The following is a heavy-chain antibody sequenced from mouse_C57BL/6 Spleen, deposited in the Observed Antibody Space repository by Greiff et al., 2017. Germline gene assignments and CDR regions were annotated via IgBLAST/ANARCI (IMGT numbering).Heavy chain of an antibody. V-gene: IGHV1-42*01. CDR3: ALYYYGSSSWYFDV. D-gene: IGHD1-1*01. CDR1: GYSFTGYY. J-gene: IGHJ1*03. CDR2: INPSTGGT. Sequence: EVKLVESGPELVKPGASVKISCKASGYSFTGYYMNWVKQSPEKSLEWIGEINPSTGGTTYNQKFKAKATLTVDKSSSTAYMQLKSLTSEDSAVYYCALYYYGSSSWYFDVWGTGTTVTVSS.